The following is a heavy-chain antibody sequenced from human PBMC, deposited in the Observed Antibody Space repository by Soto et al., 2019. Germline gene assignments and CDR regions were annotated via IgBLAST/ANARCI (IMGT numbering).Heavy chain of an antibody. D-gene: IGHD6-19*01. J-gene: IGHJ4*02. CDR1: GFTFSDSW. V-gene: IGHV3-74*01. CDR3: ARVAVVTRGIDY. Sequence: GGSLRLSCVASGFTFSDSWMHWVRQAPGKGLVWVSRVNEHGTDSNYADSVKGRFTISRDNAKNTVYLQMNGLRAEDTAVYYCARVAVVTRGIDYWGQGTLVTVSS. CDR2: VNEHGTDS.